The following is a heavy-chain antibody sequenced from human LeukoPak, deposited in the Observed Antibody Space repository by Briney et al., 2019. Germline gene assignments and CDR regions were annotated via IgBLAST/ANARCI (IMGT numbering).Heavy chain of an antibody. CDR2: ISGSGGST. V-gene: IGHV3-23*01. D-gene: IGHD3-22*01. CDR3: AKEYYDSSGYYYDAFDI. CDR1: GFTFSSYA. J-gene: IGHJ3*02. Sequence: GGSLRLSCAASGFTFSSYAMSWVRQAPGKGLEWVSAISGSGGSTYYADSVKGRFTISRDNPKNTLYLQMNSLRAEDTAVYYCAKEYYDSSGYYYDAFDIWGQGTMVTVSS.